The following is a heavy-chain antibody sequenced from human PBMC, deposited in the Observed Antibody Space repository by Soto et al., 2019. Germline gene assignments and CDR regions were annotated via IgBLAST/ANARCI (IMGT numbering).Heavy chain of an antibody. CDR1: GFTFSGSA. CDR3: TRHPEWLRFGDDAFDI. D-gene: IGHD5-12*01. CDR2: IRSKANSYAT. Sequence: GGSLRLSCAASGFTFSGSAMHWVRQASGKGLEWVGRIRSKANSYATAYAASVKGRFTISRDDSKNTAYLQMNSLKTEDTVVYYCTRHPEWLRFGDDAFDIWGQGTMVTVSS. J-gene: IGHJ3*02. V-gene: IGHV3-73*01.